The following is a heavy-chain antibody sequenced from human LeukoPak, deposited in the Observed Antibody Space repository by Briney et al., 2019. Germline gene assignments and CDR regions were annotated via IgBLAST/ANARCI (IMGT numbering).Heavy chain of an antibody. CDR1: GFTFSSYA. V-gene: IGHV3-23*01. J-gene: IGHJ4*02. D-gene: IGHD6-19*01. Sequence: GGSLRLSCAASGFTFSSYAMNWVRQAPGKGLEWVSATTGSGGSTFYADSLKGRFTISRDNSKNTLYLQMDSLRAEDTAVYYCAKGRAAVVGTYDCWGQGTLVTVSS. CDR2: TTGSGGST. CDR3: AKGRAAVVGTYDC.